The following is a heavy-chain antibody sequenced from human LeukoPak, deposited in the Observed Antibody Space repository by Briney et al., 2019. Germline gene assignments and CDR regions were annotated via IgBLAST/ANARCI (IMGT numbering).Heavy chain of an antibody. J-gene: IGHJ6*03. CDR3: ARDAVATIVDYYYYMDV. CDR1: GFTFTGHY. D-gene: IGHD5-12*01. CDR2: INPNSGGT. Sequence: ASVKVSCKASGFTFTGHYMHWVRQAPGQGLEWMGWINPNSGGTIYAQKFQGRVIMTRDTSISTAYMELSRLRSDDTAVYYCARDAVATIVDYYYYMDVWGKGTTVTVSS. V-gene: IGHV1-2*02.